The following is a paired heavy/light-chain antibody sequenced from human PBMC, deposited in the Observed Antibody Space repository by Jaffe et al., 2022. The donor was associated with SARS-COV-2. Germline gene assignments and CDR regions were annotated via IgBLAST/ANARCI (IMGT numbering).Heavy chain of an antibody. J-gene: IGHJ4*02. CDR2: ARDKPNRYTT. V-gene: IGHV3-72*01. D-gene: IGHD3-22*01. CDR3: TRLMYHASSSYYPDF. CDR1: GFTFTDHY. Sequence: EVQLVESGGGLVQPGGSLRLSCAASGFTFTDHYMDWVRQAPGKGLEWVGRARDKPNRYTTEYAASVKGRFTISRDDSKPSVYLQMNSLKTEDTAVYYCTRLMYHASSSYYPDFWGQGTLVTVSS.
Light chain of an antibody. J-gene: IGKJ4*01. CDR3: QQLHSFPLT. V-gene: IGKV1-9*01. Sequence: DIQLTQSPSFLSASVGDRVTITCRASQGISSYLAWYQEKPGKAPKLLIYAASTLQSGVPSRFSGSGSGTEFTLTISSLQPEDFATYYCQQLHSFPLTFGGGTKVEIK. CDR2: AAS. CDR1: QGISSY.